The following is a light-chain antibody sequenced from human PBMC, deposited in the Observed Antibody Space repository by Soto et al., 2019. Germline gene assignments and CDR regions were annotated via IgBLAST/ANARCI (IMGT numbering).Light chain of an antibody. J-gene: IGKJ1*01. CDR1: QSVSSSY. V-gene: IGKV3-20*01. CDR2: GAS. CDR3: QQYGSSPTWT. Sequence: EIVLTQSPGTLSLSPGERATLACRASQSVSSSYLGWYQQKPGQAPRLLIYGASSRATGIPDRFSGSGSGTDFTLTISRLEPEDFAVYYCQQYGSSPTWTCGQGTKVEIK.